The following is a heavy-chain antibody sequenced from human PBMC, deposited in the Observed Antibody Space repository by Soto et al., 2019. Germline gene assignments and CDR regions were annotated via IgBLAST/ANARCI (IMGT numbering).Heavy chain of an antibody. CDR1: GDIFSGYS. CDR2: IIPLFGST. V-gene: IGHV1-69*12. CDR3: ARDLGTGYDSGDY. J-gene: IGHJ4*02. Sequence: QVQLVQSGAEVKKPGSSVKVSCTASGDIFSGYSISWVRQAHGQGLEWMGGIIPLFGSTNYAPKFQGRVTITAEQSTHTGYIEVSSLKYEDTDGYYCARDLGTGYDSGDYWGQGTLVTVSS. D-gene: IGHD5-12*01.